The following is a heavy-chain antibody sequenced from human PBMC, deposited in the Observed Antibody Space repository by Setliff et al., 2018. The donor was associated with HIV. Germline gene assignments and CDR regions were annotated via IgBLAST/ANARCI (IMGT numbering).Heavy chain of an antibody. CDR3: AAMNYDSSGYYSD. J-gene: IGHJ4*02. CDR1: GGSISSSSYY. Sequence: ETLSLTCTVSGGSISSSSYYWGWIRRPPGKGLEWIGSIYYSGSTYYNPSLKSRVTISVDTSKNQFSLKLSSVTAADTAVYFCAAMNYDSSGYYSDWGQGTRVTVSS. V-gene: IGHV4-39*01. CDR2: IYYSGST. D-gene: IGHD3-22*01.